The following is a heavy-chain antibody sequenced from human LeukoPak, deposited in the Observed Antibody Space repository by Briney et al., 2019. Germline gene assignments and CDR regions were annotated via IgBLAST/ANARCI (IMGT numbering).Heavy chain of an antibody. CDR2: INPNSGGT. J-gene: IGHJ4*02. Sequence: ASVKVSCKASGYTFTGYYMHWVRQAPGQGLEWMGWINPNSGGTNYAQKFQGRVTMSRDTSISTAYMELSRLRSDDTAVYYCASTRSENFFFDYWGQGTLVTVSS. V-gene: IGHV1-2*02. CDR1: GYTFTGYY. D-gene: IGHD2-2*01. CDR3: ASTRSENFFFDY.